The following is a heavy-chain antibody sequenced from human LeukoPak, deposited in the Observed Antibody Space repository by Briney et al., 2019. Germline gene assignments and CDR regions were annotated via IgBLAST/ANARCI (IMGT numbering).Heavy chain of an antibody. Sequence: SETLSLTCAVSGGSITSTSYYWGWVRQPPGKGLEWIGSIYYSGSTYYNPSLKSRVTISVDTSKNQFSLKLSSVTAADMAVYYCASDTYGYVTPGYFDYWGQGILVSVSS. CDR1: GGSITSTSYY. CDR2: IYYSGST. CDR3: ASDTYGYVTPGYFDY. J-gene: IGHJ4*02. D-gene: IGHD5-18*01. V-gene: IGHV4-39*01.